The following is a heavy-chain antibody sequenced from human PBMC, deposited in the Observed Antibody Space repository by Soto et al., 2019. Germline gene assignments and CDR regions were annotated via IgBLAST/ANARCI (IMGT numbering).Heavy chain of an antibody. CDR3: ARDHYSSGYMVSPY. CDR1: DYSISSGYY. CDR2: MYHSGTS. D-gene: IGHD6-25*01. Sequence: SETLSLTCAVSDYSISSGYYWGWIRQPPGKGLEWIGRMYHSGTSSYNPSLKSRVTMSVDTSKNEFSLTLSSVTAADTAVYYCARDHYSSGYMVSPYWGQGALVTVSS. J-gene: IGHJ4*02. V-gene: IGHV4-38-2*02.